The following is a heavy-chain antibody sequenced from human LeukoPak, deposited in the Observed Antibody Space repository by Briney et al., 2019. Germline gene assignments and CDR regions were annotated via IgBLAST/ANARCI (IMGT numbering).Heavy chain of an antibody. J-gene: IGHJ6*03. CDR3: ATSPRYYYYMDV. V-gene: IGHV3-21*01. CDR1: GFTFSNSG. CDR2: ISSSSSYI. D-gene: IGHD3-16*01. Sequence: GGSLRLSCAASGFTFSNSGMNWVRQAPGKGLEWVSSISSSSSYIYYADSVKGRFTISRDNAKNSLYLQMNSLRAEDTAVYYCATSPRYYYYMDVWGKGTTVTVSS.